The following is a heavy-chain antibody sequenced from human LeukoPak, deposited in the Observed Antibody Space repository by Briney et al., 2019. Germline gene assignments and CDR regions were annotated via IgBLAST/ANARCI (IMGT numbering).Heavy chain of an antibody. CDR2: ISYDGSDK. CDR1: GFTFNSYG. J-gene: IGHJ4*02. D-gene: IGHD4-23*01. V-gene: IGHV3-30*02. CDR3: ARAGYGGNRIDY. Sequence: GGSLRLSCAASGFTFNSYGIHWVRQAPGKGLEWVAFISYDGSDKYYADSVKGRFTISRDNSQNTLYLQMSSLRSEDTAVYYCARAGYGGNRIDYWGQGTLVTVSS.